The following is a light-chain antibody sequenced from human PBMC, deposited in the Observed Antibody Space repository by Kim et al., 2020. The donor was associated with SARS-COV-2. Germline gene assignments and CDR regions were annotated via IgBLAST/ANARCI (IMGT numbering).Light chain of an antibody. CDR2: WAS. CDR1: QSVFKSSDNMNY. Sequence: RATINGKSGQSVFKSSDNMNYLAWYQQKPGQPPKLLISWASTRKSGVPDRFSGSGSGTDFTLTISSLQAEDVAVYPCQQYYSSPTFGQGTKLEI. J-gene: IGKJ2*01. CDR3: QQYYSSPT. V-gene: IGKV4-1*01.